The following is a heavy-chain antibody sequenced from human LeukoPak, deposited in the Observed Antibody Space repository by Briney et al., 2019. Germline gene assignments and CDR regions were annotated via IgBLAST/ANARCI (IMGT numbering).Heavy chain of an antibody. D-gene: IGHD4-17*01. CDR1: GGSFSGYY. Sequence: PSETLSLTCAVYGGSFSGYYWSWIRQPPGKGLEWIGEINHSGSTNYNPSLKSRVTISVDTSKNQFSLKLSSVTAADTAVYYCARGRGDYAGGYFDYWGQGTLVTVSS. CDR2: INHSGST. J-gene: IGHJ4*02. CDR3: ARGRGDYAGGYFDY. V-gene: IGHV4-34*01.